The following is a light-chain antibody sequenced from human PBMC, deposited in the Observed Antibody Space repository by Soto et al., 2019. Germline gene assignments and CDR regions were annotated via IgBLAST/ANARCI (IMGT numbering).Light chain of an antibody. J-gene: IGLJ1*01. CDR3: SSYTSSSTDV. CDR2: DVS. CDR1: SSDVGGYNY. V-gene: IGLV2-14*01. Sequence: LTQPASVSGSPGQSITISCTGTSSDVGGYNYVSWYQQHPGKAPKLMIYDVSNRPSGVSNRFSGSKSGNTASLTISGLQAEDGADYYCSSYTSSSTDVFGXXXKVTVL.